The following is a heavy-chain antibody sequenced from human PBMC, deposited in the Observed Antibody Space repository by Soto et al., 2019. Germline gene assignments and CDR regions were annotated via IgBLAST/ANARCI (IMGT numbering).Heavy chain of an antibody. CDR3: SYRRGFNGDHGY. Sequence: SETLSLTCSVSGGSMISEGYYWSWIRQHPGKGLEWIGYIYYSGLTDYNPSLKSRLTISVDKSKNEFYLKMRSVTAADTAVYYVSYRRGFNGDHGYWGQGTGVTV. D-gene: IGHD2-8*01. J-gene: IGHJ4*02. CDR1: GGSMISEGYY. CDR2: IYYSGLT. V-gene: IGHV4-31*09.